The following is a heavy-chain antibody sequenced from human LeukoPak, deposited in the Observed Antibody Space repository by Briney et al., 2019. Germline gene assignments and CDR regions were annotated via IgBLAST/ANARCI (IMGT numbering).Heavy chain of an antibody. J-gene: IGHJ4*02. Sequence: ASVKVSCKASGGTFSSYAISWVRQAPAQGLEWMGGIIPIFGTANYAQKFQGRVTITADESTSTAYMELSSLRSEDTAVYYCARPDEDRGYSYGYNYWGQGTLVTVSS. CDR2: IIPIFGTA. D-gene: IGHD5-18*01. CDR1: GGTFSSYA. V-gene: IGHV1-69*01. CDR3: ARPDEDRGYSYGYNY.